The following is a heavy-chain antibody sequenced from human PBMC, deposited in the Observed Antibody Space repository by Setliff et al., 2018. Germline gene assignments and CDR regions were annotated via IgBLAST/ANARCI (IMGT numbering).Heavy chain of an antibody. Sequence: SVKVSCKASGGTFSSYAISWVRQAPGQGLEWMGGIIPILGIANYAQKFQGRVTITADKSTSTAYMELSSLGSEDTAVYYCARVTAMVRYYYGMDVWGQGTTVTVS. J-gene: IGHJ6*02. CDR1: GGTFSSYA. D-gene: IGHD5-18*01. CDR3: ARVTAMVRYYYGMDV. V-gene: IGHV1-69*10. CDR2: IIPILGIA.